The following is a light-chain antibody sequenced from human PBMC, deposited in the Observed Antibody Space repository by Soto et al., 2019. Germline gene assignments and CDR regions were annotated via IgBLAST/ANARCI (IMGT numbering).Light chain of an antibody. CDR2: DVS. CDR1: SSDVGGYNY. J-gene: IGLJ1*01. V-gene: IGLV2-11*01. Sequence: QSALTQPRSVSGSPGQSVTISCTGTSSDVGGYNYVSWYQQHPGKAPKLMIYDVSKRPSGVPDRFSGSKSGNTASLTISGLQAEDEADYYCCSYAGSYTHGVFGTGTKVTVL. CDR3: CSYAGSYTHGV.